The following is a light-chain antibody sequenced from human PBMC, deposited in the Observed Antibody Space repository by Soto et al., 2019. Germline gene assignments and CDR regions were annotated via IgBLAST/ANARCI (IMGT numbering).Light chain of an antibody. CDR3: QQYNSAPLT. CDR2: AAS. Sequence: DIQMTQSPSTLSASVGDSFTITCRASQTIRSWLSWYQQKPGKAPKLLIYAASTLQSGVPSRFSGSGPGTDFTLTISSLQPEDVATYYCQQYNSAPLTFGGGKRWIS. J-gene: IGKJ4*02. CDR1: QTIRSW. V-gene: IGKV1-27*01.